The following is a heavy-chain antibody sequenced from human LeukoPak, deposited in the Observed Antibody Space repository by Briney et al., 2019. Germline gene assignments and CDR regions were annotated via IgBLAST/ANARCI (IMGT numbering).Heavy chain of an antibody. CDR1: GGTFSSYA. CDR2: IIPIFGTA. J-gene: IGHJ4*02. CDR3: ATVARLMATDY. V-gene: IGHV1-69*06. Sequence: ASVKVSCKASGGTFSSYAISWVRQAPGQGLEWMGGIIPIFGTAIYAQKFQGRVTMTEDTSTDTAYMELSSLRSEDTAVYYCATVARLMATDYWGQGTLVTVSS. D-gene: IGHD5-24*01.